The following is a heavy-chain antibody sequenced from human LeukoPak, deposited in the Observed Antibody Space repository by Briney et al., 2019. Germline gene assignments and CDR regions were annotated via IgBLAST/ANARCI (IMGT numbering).Heavy chain of an antibody. CDR3: AKVRGVIYFDY. CDR2: ISVSGVST. V-gene: IGHV3-23*01. Sequence: PGGALRLSCAAPGFTFFSYAPNWVRQALGKGLEWGSTISVSGVSTYYADSVKGRFTLSRDNSKNTLYLQMNSLRAEDTAVYYCAKVRGVIYFDYWGQGALVTVSS. D-gene: IGHD3-10*01. J-gene: IGHJ4*02. CDR1: GFTFFSYA.